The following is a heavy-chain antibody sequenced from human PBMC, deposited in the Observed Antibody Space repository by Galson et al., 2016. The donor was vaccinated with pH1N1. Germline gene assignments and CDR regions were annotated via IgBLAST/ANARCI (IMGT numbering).Heavy chain of an antibody. Sequence: LRLFCAVSGFSVRSNYMSWVRQAPGKGLEWVSVIYTGGITQYADSVKGRFTISRDNSKNTLYLQMNSLRAEDTAIYFCARDEGYVNYYRGMDVWGQGTTVIVSS. CDR1: GFSVRSNY. J-gene: IGHJ6*02. CDR3: ARDEGYVNYYRGMDV. V-gene: IGHV3-53*01. CDR2: IYTGGIT. D-gene: IGHD5-12*01.